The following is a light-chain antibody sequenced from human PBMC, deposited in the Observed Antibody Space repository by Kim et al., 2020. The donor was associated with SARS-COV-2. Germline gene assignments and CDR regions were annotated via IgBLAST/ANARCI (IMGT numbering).Light chain of an antibody. CDR1: QGISNS. J-gene: IGKJ1*01. CDR2: GVS. Sequence: DIQMMQSPSSVSASVGDRVTITCRASQGISNSLAWYQQKPGKAPTLLIYGVSTLQSGVPSGFSGSGSGTDFTLTISSLQPEDSASYYCQQAKDFPWTFGQGTKVDIK. V-gene: IGKV1-12*01. CDR3: QQAKDFPWT.